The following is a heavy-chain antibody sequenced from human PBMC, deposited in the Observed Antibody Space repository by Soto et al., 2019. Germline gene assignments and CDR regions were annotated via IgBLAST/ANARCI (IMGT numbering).Heavy chain of an antibody. CDR3: ARIRVRDFWSGSRLSNYYYGMDV. D-gene: IGHD3-3*01. V-gene: IGHV2-70*11. Sequence: SGPTLVNPTQTLTLTCTFSGFSLSTSGMCVSWIRQPPGKALEWLARIDWDDDKYYSTSLKTRLTISKDTSKNQVVLTMTNMDPVDTATYYCARIRVRDFWSGSRLSNYYYGMDVWGQGT. CDR2: IDWDDDK. J-gene: IGHJ6*02. CDR1: GFSLSTSGMC.